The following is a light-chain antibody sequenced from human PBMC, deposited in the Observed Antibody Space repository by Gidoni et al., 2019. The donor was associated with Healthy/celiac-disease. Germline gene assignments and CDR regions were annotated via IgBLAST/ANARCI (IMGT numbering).Light chain of an antibody. CDR1: QSVRSSY. Sequence: DIVLTQSTGTLSLSPGERATLSCRASQSVRSSYLAWYQQKPGQAPRLLIYCASRMATGIPDRFSGSGAGTDFTLTISRLEPEDFAVYYCQQYGSSPMYTFGQGTKLEIK. CDR3: QQYGSSPMYT. J-gene: IGKJ2*01. V-gene: IGKV3-20*01. CDR2: CAS.